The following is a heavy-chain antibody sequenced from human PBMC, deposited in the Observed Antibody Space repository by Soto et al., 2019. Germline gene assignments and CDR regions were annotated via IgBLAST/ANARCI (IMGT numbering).Heavy chain of an antibody. D-gene: IGHD5-12*01. V-gene: IGHV1-3*01. CDR1: GYTFTNYA. CDR3: ARVSGYYLPDY. CDR2: INAGNGNT. J-gene: IGHJ4*02. Sequence: ASVKVSCKASGYTFTNYAMHWVRQAPGQRLEWKGRINAGNGNTKYSQKFQGRVTITRDTSASTAYMELSSLRSEDTAVYYCARVSGYYLPDYWGQGTLVTVSS.